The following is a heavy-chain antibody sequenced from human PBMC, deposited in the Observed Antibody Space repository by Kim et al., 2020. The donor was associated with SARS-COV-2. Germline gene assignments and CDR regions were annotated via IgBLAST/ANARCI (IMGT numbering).Heavy chain of an antibody. V-gene: IGHV4-59*01. CDR1: GGSISSYY. J-gene: IGHJ6*02. CDR2: IYYSGST. Sequence: SETLSLTCTVSGGSISSYYWSWIRQPPGKGLEWIGYIYYSGSTNYNPSLKSRVTISVDTSKNQFSLKLSSVTAADTAVYYCARGLWFGELFFDYYGMDVWGQGTTVTVSS. CDR3: ARGLWFGELFFDYYGMDV. D-gene: IGHD3-10*01.